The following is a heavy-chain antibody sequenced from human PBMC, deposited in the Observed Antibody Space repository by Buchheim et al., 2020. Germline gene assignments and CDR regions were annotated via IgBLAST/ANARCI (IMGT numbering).Heavy chain of an antibody. CDR3: ARNLAAQDY. D-gene: IGHD6-6*01. Sequence: VQLVESGGGLVQPGGSLRLSCAASGFTFSSYAMHWVRQAPGKGLEWVAVISYDGSNKYYADSVKGRFTISRDNSKNTLYLQMNSLRAEDTAVYYCARNLAAQDYWGQGTL. V-gene: IGHV3-30-3*01. CDR1: GFTFSSYA. J-gene: IGHJ4*02. CDR2: ISYDGSNK.